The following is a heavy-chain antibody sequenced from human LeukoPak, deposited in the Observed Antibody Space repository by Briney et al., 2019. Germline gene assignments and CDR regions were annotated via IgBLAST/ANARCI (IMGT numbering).Heavy chain of an antibody. V-gene: IGHV3-11*01. CDR2: ISGSGNSI. CDR3: AKRGVVIRVILVGFHKEAYYFES. J-gene: IGHJ4*02. D-gene: IGHD3/OR15-3a*01. Sequence: GGSLRLSCAGSGFAFSDYYMTWIRQAPGRGLEFISYISGSGNSIVYADSVKGRFTISRDNAKNSLYLQMNSLRDEDTAVSFCAKRGVVIRVILVGFHKEAYYFESWGQGALVTVSS. CDR1: GFAFSDYY.